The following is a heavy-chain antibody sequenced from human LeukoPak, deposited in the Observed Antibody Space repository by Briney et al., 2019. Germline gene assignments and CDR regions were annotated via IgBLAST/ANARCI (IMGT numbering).Heavy chain of an antibody. Sequence: RGSLTLSCALSGFTFRNYWMSWVSQAPGRVLDWVDTIKPDESEKSYMDSVKGRFTISRDNANNSLYLQMNVLRAEDTAVYYCATVLGDNSGYRPVDHRGQGTLVTVTS. V-gene: IGHV3-7*01. CDR1: GFTFRNYW. CDR2: IKPDESEK. D-gene: IGHD3-22*01. J-gene: IGHJ4*02. CDR3: ATVLGDNSGYRPVDH.